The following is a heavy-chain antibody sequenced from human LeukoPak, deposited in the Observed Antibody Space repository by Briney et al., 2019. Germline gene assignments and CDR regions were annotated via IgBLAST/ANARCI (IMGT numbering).Heavy chain of an antibody. Sequence: PSETLSLTCTVSGGSISSYYWSWIRQPPGKGLEWMGYIYYSGSTNYNPSLKSRVTISVDTSKNQFSLKLSSETAPDTAVYYCARHSLMWYILTGYYPPHFDYWGQGTLVTVSS. V-gene: IGHV4-59*08. CDR2: IYYSGST. CDR1: GGSISSYY. J-gene: IGHJ4*02. D-gene: IGHD3-9*01. CDR3: ARHSLMWYILTGYYPPHFDY.